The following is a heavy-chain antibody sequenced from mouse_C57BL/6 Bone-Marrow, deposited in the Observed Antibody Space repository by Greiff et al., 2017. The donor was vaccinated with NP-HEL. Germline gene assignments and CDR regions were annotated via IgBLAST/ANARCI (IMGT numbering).Heavy chain of an antibody. CDR1: GFTFSSYG. Sequence: EVKLQESGGDLVKPGGSLKLSCAASGFTFSSYGMSWVSQTPDKRLAWVATISSGGSYTYYPDSVKGRFTISRDNAKNTLYLQMSSLKSEDTSMYYCARHYYSNYFDYWGQGTTLTVSS. CDR3: ARHYYSNYFDY. CDR2: ISSGGSYT. V-gene: IGHV5-6*01. D-gene: IGHD2-5*01. J-gene: IGHJ2*01.